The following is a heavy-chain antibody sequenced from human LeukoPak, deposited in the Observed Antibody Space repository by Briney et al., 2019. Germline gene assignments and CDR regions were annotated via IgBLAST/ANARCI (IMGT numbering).Heavy chain of an antibody. CDR3: ARDAAVAGTLDY. J-gene: IGHJ4*02. CDR2: ISAYNGNT. Sequence: ASVKVSCKASGYTFTSYGISWVRQAPGQGLEWMGWISAYNGNTNYAQKLQGRVTITTDTSTSTAYMELRSLRSDDTAVYYCARDAAVAGTLDYWGQGTLVTVSS. V-gene: IGHV1-18*01. D-gene: IGHD6-13*01. CDR1: GYTFTSYG.